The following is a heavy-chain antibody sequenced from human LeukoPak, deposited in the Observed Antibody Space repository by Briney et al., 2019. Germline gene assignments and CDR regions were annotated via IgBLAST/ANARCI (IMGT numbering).Heavy chain of an antibody. CDR3: ARDSLRGSGSYYFQP. CDR2: IYYSGST. J-gene: IGHJ4*02. D-gene: IGHD3-10*01. Sequence: SETLSLTCTVSGYSINSTYSISSTYSWGWIRQPPGKGLKWMGRIYYSGSTYYNPSLKSRVTISVDTSKNQFSLKLSSVTAADTAVYYCARDSLRGSGSYYFQPWGQGTLVTVSS. CDR1: GYSINSTYSISSTYS. V-gene: IGHV4-38-2*02.